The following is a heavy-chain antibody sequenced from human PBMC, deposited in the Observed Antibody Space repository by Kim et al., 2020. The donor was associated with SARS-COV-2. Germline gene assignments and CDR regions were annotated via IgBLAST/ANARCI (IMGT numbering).Heavy chain of an antibody. D-gene: IGHD2-2*01. CDR3: ERQYPSVRTFDY. V-gene: IGHV5-51*01. J-gene: IGHJ4*02. Sequence: GPSYQGKVTIAADKSVSTAYLQWSSLKASDTAMYYCERQYPSVRTFDYWGQGTLVTVSS.